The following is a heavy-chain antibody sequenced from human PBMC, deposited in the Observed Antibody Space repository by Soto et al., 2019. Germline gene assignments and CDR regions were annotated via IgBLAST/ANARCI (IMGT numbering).Heavy chain of an antibody. V-gene: IGHV4-59*01. CDR2: IYYSGST. CDR3: ARTGAAAGPRTYYYYGMDV. J-gene: IGHJ6*02. Sequence: PSETLSLTCTVSGGSISSYYWSWIRQPPGKGLEWIGYIYYSGSTNYNPSLKSRVTISVDTSKNQFSLKLSSVTAADTAVYYCARTGAAAGPRTYYYYGMDVWGQGTTVTVSS. D-gene: IGHD6-13*01. CDR1: GGSISSYY.